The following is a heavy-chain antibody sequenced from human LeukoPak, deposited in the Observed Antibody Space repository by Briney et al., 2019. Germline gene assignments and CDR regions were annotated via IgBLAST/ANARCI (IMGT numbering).Heavy chain of an antibody. V-gene: IGHV4-39*01. CDR2: LYYSGST. Sequence: SETLSLTCTASGGSISSSSYYWGWIRQPPGKGLEWIGSLYYSGSTYHNPSLKSRVTISVDTSKNQFSLKLSSVTAADTAVYYCARQGQAAAGPWFDPWGQGTLVTVSS. J-gene: IGHJ5*02. D-gene: IGHD6-13*01. CDR1: GGSISSSSYY. CDR3: ARQGQAAAGPWFDP.